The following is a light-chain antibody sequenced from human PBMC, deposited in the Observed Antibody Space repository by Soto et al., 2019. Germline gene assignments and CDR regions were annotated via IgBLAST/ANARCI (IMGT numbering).Light chain of an antibody. Sequence: DIQMTQSPSTLSASVGDRVTITCRASQSISSWLAWYQQKPGKAPKLLIYKASSLESGVPSRFSGSGSGTEYTLTINSLQPDAFATYYCQQDNSYSTFGQGTKLEIK. V-gene: IGKV1-5*03. J-gene: IGKJ2*01. CDR1: QSISSW. CDR2: KAS. CDR3: QQDNSYST.